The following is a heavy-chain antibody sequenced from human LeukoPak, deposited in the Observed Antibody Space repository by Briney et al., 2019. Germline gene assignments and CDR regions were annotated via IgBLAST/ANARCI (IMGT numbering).Heavy chain of an antibody. CDR2: IYTSGST. J-gene: IGHJ3*02. CDR1: SGSISSGSYY. Sequence: SQTLSLTCTVSSGSISSGSYYWSWIRQPAGKGLEWIGRIYTSGSTNYNPSLKSRVTISVDTSKNQFSLKLSSVTAADTAVYYCARALYYYDSPSDAFDIWGQGTMVTVSS. CDR3: ARALYYYDSPSDAFDI. V-gene: IGHV4-61*02. D-gene: IGHD3-22*01.